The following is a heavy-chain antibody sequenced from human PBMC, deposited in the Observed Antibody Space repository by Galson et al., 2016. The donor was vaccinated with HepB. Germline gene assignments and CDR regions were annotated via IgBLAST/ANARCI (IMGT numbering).Heavy chain of an antibody. Sequence: SLRLSCAASGFTFSNNAMSWVRQAPGKGLEYVANVNEDGSGTQYMDSAKGRFTISRDNAKNSVGLQMNSLRAEDTALYYCGSGYNSGIWGQGTRVTVSS. J-gene: IGHJ3*02. CDR1: GFTFSNNA. D-gene: IGHD6-19*01. V-gene: IGHV3-7*01. CDR2: VNEDGSGT. CDR3: GSGYNSGI.